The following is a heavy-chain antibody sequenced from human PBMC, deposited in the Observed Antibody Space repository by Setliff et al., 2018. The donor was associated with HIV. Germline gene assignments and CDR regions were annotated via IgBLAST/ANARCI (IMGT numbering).Heavy chain of an antibody. Sequence: PSETLSLTCTVSGYSISSGYYWGWIRQPPGKGLEWIGSIYHSGSTYYNPSLKSRVTISVDTSKNQFSLKLSSVTAADTAVYYCARDPYGITTRDWYFDLWVRGTLVTVSS. J-gene: IGHJ2*01. CDR2: IYHSGST. V-gene: IGHV4-38-2*02. CDR3: ARDPYGITTRDWYFDL. D-gene: IGHD3-10*01. CDR1: GYSISSGYY.